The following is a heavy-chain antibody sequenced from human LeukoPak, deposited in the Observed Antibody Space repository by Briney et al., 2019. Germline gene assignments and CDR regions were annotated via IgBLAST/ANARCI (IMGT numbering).Heavy chain of an antibody. CDR1: GFSARKNY. CDR3: ARRAPTNYFFDN. D-gene: IGHD1-1*01. J-gene: IGHJ4*02. CDR2: LYSGGTT. Sequence: GGSLRLSCEVSGFSARKNYMSWVRQAPGKGLEWVSILYSGGTTYPADSVKGRFTISRHQSKNTLYLQLNSLRVDDTAVYYCARRAPTNYFFDNWGQGTLVTVSS. V-gene: IGHV3-53*04.